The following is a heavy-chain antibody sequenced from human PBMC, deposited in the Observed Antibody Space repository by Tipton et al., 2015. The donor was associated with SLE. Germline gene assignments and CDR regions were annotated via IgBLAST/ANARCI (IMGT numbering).Heavy chain of an antibody. J-gene: IGHJ4*02. Sequence: TLSLTCAVSGYSISSGYYWGWIRQPPGKGLEWIGHIYTSGSTNYNPSLKSRVTISVDTSKNQFSLKLSSVTAADTAVYYCARDRGWELPLDYWGQGTLVTVSS. D-gene: IGHD1-26*01. CDR2: IYTSGST. CDR3: ARDRGWELPLDY. V-gene: IGHV4-38-2*02. CDR1: GYSISSGYY.